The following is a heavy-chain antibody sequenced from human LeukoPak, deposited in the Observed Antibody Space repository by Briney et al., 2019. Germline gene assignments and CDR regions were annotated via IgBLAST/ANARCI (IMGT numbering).Heavy chain of an antibody. CDR1: GFTVSTNY. D-gene: IGHD5-12*01. J-gene: IGHJ4*02. Sequence: GGSLRLSCTASGFTVSTNYMSWVRQAPGMGLEWVSVIYSGGYSYYADSVKGRFTISRDNSENTLYLQMNSLRAEDTAVYYRARGGAYDSWNYFDYWGQGTLVTVSS. CDR2: IYSGGYS. CDR3: ARGGAYDSWNYFDY. V-gene: IGHV3-66*01.